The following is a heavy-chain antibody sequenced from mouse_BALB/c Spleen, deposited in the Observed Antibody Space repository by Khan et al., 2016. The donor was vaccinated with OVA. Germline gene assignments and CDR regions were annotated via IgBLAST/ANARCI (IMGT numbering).Heavy chain of an antibody. D-gene: IGHD1-1*01. Sequence: QVQLQQSGAELAKPGASVKMSCKASGYTFTSYWMHWVKQRPGQGLEWIGYINPSTGYTEYTQRFKDKATLTADKSSSTAYMQLSSLTSEESAVYDCANHGSSSAWLTYWGQGTLVTVSA. CDR3: ANHGSSSAWLTY. J-gene: IGHJ3*01. CDR1: GYTFTSYW. CDR2: INPSTGYT. V-gene: IGHV1-7*01.